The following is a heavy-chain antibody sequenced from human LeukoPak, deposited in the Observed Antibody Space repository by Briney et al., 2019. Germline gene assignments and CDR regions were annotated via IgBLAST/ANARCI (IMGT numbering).Heavy chain of an antibody. V-gene: IGHV3-7*01. D-gene: IGHD2-2*01. Sequence: GGSLRLSCAASGFTFSTYWMTWVRQAPGRGLEWVANIKQDGSEKYFVDSVKGRFSISRDNAKNSLYLQMNSLRAEDTAVYYCAAMYGGDWGQGTLVTVSS. CDR1: GFTFSTYW. J-gene: IGHJ4*02. CDR2: IKQDGSEK. CDR3: AAMYGGD.